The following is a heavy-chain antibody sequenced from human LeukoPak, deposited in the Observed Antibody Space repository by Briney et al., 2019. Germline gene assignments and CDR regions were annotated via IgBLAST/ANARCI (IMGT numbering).Heavy chain of an antibody. CDR1: GDTFTSYG. D-gene: IGHD5-18*01. Sequence: ASEKVSCKASGDTFTSYGISWVRQAPGQGLEWMGWISAYNGNTNYAQKLQGRVTMTTDTSTSTAYMELRSLRSDDTAVYYCARDFRYVDTAMPPNYRGQGTLVTVSS. J-gene: IGHJ4*02. CDR3: ARDFRYVDTAMPPNY. CDR2: ISAYNGNT. V-gene: IGHV1-18*01.